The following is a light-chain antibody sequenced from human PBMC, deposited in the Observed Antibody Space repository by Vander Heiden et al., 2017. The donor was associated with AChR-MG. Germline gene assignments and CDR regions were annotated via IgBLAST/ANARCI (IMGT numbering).Light chain of an antibody. CDR1: SSDVGCYNY. CDR2: DVS. Sequence: QSALTQPASVSGSPGPSIPISCTGISSDVGCYNYVSWYQQHPGKAPKLMIYDVSNRPSGVSNRFSGSKSGNTASLTISGLQAEDEADYYCSSYTSSSTPVFGGGTKLTVL. V-gene: IGLV2-14*03. CDR3: SSYTSSSTPV. J-gene: IGLJ2*01.